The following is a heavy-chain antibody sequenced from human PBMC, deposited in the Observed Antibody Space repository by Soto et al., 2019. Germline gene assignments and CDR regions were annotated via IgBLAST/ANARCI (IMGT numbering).Heavy chain of an antibody. J-gene: IGHJ4*02. CDR3: ARAGNGYMYGAYFDS. CDR1: GGSFIATY. Sequence: SETLSLTCIVYGGSFIATYWSWIRQPPGKGLEWIGEINLSGSTNYNPSLESRVTISVDSSNNQFSLRLNSVTARDTAVYYCARAGNGYMYGAYFDSWGQGSLVTVSS. CDR2: INLSGST. V-gene: IGHV4-34*01. D-gene: IGHD5-18*01.